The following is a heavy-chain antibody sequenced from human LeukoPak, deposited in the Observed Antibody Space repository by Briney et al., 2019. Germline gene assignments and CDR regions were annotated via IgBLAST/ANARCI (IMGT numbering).Heavy chain of an antibody. J-gene: IGHJ5*02. V-gene: IGHV4-61*02. CDR3: ARSHSSSWYEL. D-gene: IGHD6-13*01. Sequence: SQTLSLTCTVSGGSISSGSYYWSWIRQPAGKGLEWIGRIYTSGSTNYNPSLKSRVTISVDTSKNQFSLKLSSVTAADTAVYYCARSHSSSWYELWGQGTLVTVSS. CDR1: GGSISSGSYY. CDR2: IYTSGST.